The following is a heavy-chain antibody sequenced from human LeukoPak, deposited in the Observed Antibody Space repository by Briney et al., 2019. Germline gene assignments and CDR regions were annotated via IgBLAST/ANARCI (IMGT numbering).Heavy chain of an antibody. J-gene: IGHJ4*02. CDR1: GGSISSSSYY. D-gene: IGHD3-9*01. CDR2: IYYSGST. Sequence: PSETLSLTCTVSGGSISSSSYYWGWIRQPPGKGLEWIGSIYYSGSTYYNPSLKSRVTISVDTSKNQFSLKLSSVTAADTAVYYCARGASFYLLTGSTGYFDYWGQGTLVTVSS. CDR3: ARGASFYLLTGSTGYFDY. V-gene: IGHV4-39*07.